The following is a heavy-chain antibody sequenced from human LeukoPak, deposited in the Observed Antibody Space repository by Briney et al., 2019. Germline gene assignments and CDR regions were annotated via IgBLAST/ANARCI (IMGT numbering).Heavy chain of an antibody. J-gene: IGHJ5*02. CDR1: GFTLSSYA. V-gene: IGHV3-23*01. D-gene: IGHD3-10*01. Sequence: GGSLRLSCAASGFTLSSYAMSWVRQAPGKGLEWVSGISGSGGSTYHADSVRGRFTISGDTSKTTLYLQMNGLRAEDTAVYYCAKECDYSPGHKFDLWGRGTLVTVSS. CDR2: ISGSGGST. CDR3: AKECDYSPGHKFDL.